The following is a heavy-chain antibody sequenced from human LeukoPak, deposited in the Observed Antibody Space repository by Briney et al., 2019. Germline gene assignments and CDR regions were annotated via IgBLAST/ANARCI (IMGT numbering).Heavy chain of an antibody. D-gene: IGHD5-18*01. CDR2: IYYSGST. V-gene: IGHV4-39*01. CDR1: GGSISSSSYY. CDR3: ARRGPRGYSYGGANWFDP. J-gene: IGHJ5*02. Sequence: KPSETLSLTCTVSGGSISSSSYYWGWIRQPPGKGLEWIGSIYYSGSTYYNPSLKSRVTISVDTSKNQFSLKLSSVTAADTAVYYCARRGPRGYSYGGANWFDPWGQGTLVTVSS.